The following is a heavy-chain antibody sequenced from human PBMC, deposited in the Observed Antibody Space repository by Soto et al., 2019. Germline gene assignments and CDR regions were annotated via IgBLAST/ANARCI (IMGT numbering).Heavy chain of an antibody. Sequence: CGVAEVSSISCWMSCVIKAPGKGLEWVANIKQDGSEKYYVDSVKGRFTISRDNAKNSLYLQMNSLRAEDTAVYYCARAKIAARCFDYWGQGTLVTVSS. J-gene: IGHJ4*02. CDR3: ARAKIAARCFDY. D-gene: IGHD6-13*01. CDR1: EVSSISCW. CDR2: IKQDGSEK. V-gene: IGHV3-7*01.